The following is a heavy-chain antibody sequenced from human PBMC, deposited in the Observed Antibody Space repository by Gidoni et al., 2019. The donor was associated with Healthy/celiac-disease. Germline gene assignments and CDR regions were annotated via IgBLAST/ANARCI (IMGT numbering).Heavy chain of an antibody. CDR1: GYTFTGYY. J-gene: IGHJ6*02. D-gene: IGHD2-2*01. Sequence: QVQLVQSGAEVKKPGASVKVSCKASGYTFTGYYMHWVRQAPGQGLEWMGWINPNSGGTNYAQKFQGRVTMTRDTSISTAYMELSRLRSDDTAVYYCARASGYCSSTSCSPYYYYYYGMDVWGQGTTVTVSS. CDR2: INPNSGGT. CDR3: ARASGYCSSTSCSPYYYYYYGMDV. V-gene: IGHV1-2*02.